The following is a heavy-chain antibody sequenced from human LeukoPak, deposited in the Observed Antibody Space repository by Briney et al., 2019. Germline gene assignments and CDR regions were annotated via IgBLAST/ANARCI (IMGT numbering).Heavy chain of an antibody. CDR2: INPDGSGT. CDR3: ARESGAAAHGY. CDR1: GFTFSSAW. D-gene: IGHD6-13*01. J-gene: IGHJ4*02. Sequence: PGGSLRLSCAASGFTFSSAWMHWVRQAPGRGLVWVSRINPDGSGTGYADSVKGRFTISRDNAKNTLYLQMNSLRAEDTAVYYCARESGAAAHGYWGQGTLVTVSS. V-gene: IGHV3-74*01.